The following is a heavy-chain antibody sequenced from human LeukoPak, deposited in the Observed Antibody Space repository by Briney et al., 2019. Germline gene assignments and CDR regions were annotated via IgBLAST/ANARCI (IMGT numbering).Heavy chain of an antibody. V-gene: IGHV3-53*01. CDR3: VYSSAWLFFDH. J-gene: IGHJ4*02. Sequence: GGPLRLSCAASGFTVSNNYMTWVRQAPGKGLEWVSVIYRGGSTYYADSVKGRFTISRDNSKNTLDLQMNSLRAEDTAVYYCVYSSAWLFFDHWGQGTLVTVSS. CDR1: GFTVSNNY. D-gene: IGHD6-19*01. CDR2: IYRGGST.